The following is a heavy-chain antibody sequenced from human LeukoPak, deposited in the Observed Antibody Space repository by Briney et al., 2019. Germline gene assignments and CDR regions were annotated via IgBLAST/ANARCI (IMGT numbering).Heavy chain of an antibody. CDR2: ISYDGSNK. CDR3: ARAFTMVRQKEIYGMDV. CDR1: GFTFSSYA. J-gene: IGHJ6*02. V-gene: IGHV3-30-3*01. D-gene: IGHD3-10*01. Sequence: GRSLRLSCAASGFTFSSYAMHWVRQAPGKGLEWVAVISYDGSNKYYADSVKGQFTISRDNSKNTLYLQMNSLRAEDTAVYYCARAFTMVRQKEIYGMDVWGQGTTVTVSS.